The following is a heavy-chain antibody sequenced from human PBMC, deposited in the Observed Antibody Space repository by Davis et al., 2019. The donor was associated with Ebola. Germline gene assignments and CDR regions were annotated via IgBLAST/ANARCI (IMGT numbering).Heavy chain of an antibody. Sequence: GGSLRLSCAASGFTVSSNHMGWVRQASGKGLEWVSVIYDHSTAYADSVRGRFIISRDKSNNTLYLEMNSLRVDDTAVYYCATTQWLREFDNWGQGTLVTVSS. D-gene: IGHD6-19*01. CDR3: ATTQWLREFDN. CDR1: GFTVSSNH. CDR2: IYDHST. V-gene: IGHV3-53*05. J-gene: IGHJ4*02.